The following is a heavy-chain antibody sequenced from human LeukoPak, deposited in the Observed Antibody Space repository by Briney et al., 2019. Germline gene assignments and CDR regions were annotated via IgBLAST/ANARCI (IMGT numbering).Heavy chain of an antibody. CDR2: INTDGSNT. D-gene: IGHD2-21*02. CDR3: ARDYSGGYSGY. CDR1: GLTFSNYW. V-gene: IGHV3-74*01. J-gene: IGHJ4*02. Sequence: PGGSLRLSCAASGLTFSNYWMHWVRQAPGEGLGWVSRINTDGSNTNYADSVKGRFTISRDNAKNTLYLQMSSLRAEDTAMYYCARDYSGGYSGYWGQGTLVTVSS.